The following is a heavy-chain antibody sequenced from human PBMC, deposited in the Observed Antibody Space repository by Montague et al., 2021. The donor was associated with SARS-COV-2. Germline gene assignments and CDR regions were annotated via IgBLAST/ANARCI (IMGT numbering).Heavy chain of an antibody. Sequence: CAISGDSVSRNGVAWTWIRQSPLRGLEYLGRTYYTSRWHNDQAPSVKGRLTVNPDTSKNQSSLHLNSVTPEDTAVYYCARDGDGWEVPFDFWSQGTLVTVSS. CDR2: TYYTSRWHN. V-gene: IGHV6-1*01. CDR3: ARDGDGWEVPFDF. CDR1: GDSVSRNGVA. J-gene: IGHJ4*01. D-gene: IGHD1-26*01.